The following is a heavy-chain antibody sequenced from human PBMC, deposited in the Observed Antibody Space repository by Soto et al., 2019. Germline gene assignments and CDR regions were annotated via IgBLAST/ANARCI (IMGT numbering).Heavy chain of an antibody. J-gene: IGHJ4*02. CDR3: AKHDGEYSSSSVIAY. CDR2: SSGSGGST. Sequence: GGSMTLSCAASGFNFSSYGMSWVRLAPGKGLEWVSASSGSGGSTYYADSVKGRFTIARDNSKNTLYLQMNTLRAEDTAVYYCAKHDGEYSSSSVIAYWGQGTLVTVSS. CDR1: GFNFSSYG. D-gene: IGHD6-6*01. V-gene: IGHV3-23*01.